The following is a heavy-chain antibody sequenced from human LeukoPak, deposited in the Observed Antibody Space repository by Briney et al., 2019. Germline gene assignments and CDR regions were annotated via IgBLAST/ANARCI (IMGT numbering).Heavy chain of an antibody. Sequence: PGGSLRLSCAASGFTFTIYAMGWVRQAPGKGLEWVSSISGSGDGTYYADSVKGRFTISRDNSKKSLDLHMDSLRAEDTAVYYCAKERLGGNYGDYAVDYWGQGTMVTVSS. D-gene: IGHD4-17*01. CDR2: ISGSGDGT. CDR1: GFTFTIYA. CDR3: AKERLGGNYGDYAVDY. J-gene: IGHJ4*02. V-gene: IGHV3-23*01.